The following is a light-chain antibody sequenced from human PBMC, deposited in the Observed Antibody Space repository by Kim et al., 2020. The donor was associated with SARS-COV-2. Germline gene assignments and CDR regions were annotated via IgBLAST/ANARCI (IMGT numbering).Light chain of an antibody. J-gene: IGLJ1*01. CDR1: SSDVGGYDY. CDR3: SSYTGSTPYV. CDR2: DVS. Sequence: QSALTQPASVSASPGPSFTISCTGTSSDVGGYDYVSWYQQHPGKAPKLMIYDVSNRPSGVSNRFSGSKSGNTASLTISGLQAEDDADYYCSSYTGSTPYVFGTGTKVTVL. V-gene: IGLV2-14*03.